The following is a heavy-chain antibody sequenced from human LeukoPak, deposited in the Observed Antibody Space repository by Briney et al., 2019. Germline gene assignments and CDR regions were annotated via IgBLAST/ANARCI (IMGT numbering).Heavy chain of an antibody. CDR3: AKDFSTCDAFDI. CDR1: GFTFSSYG. Sequence: PGKSLRLSCAASGFTFSSYGMHWVRQAPGKGLEWVAVVSYDGSNKYYADSVKGRFTISRDNSKNTLYLQMNSLRAEDTAVYYCAKDFSTCDAFDIWGQGTMVTVSS. J-gene: IGHJ3*02. V-gene: IGHV3-30*18. D-gene: IGHD2-2*01. CDR2: VSYDGSNK.